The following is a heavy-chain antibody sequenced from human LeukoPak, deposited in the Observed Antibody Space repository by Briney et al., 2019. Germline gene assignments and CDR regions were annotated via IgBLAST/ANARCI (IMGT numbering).Heavy chain of an antibody. J-gene: IGHJ4*02. Sequence: GGSLRLSCAASGFTFSSYGMHWVRQAPGKRLEWVAVIWYDGSNKYYADSVKGRFTISRDNSKNTLYLQMNSLRAEDTAVYYCARDAGAYVWGSYRYTLTGTFDYWGQGTLVTVSS. V-gene: IGHV3-33*01. CDR1: GFTFSSYG. CDR2: IWYDGSNK. D-gene: IGHD3-16*02. CDR3: ARDAGAYVWGSYRYTLTGTFDY.